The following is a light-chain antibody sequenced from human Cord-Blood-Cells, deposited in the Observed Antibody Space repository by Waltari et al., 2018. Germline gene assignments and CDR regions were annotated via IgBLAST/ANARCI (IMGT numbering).Light chain of an antibody. J-gene: IGKJ3*01. CDR3: QQHNSYPST. V-gene: IGKV1-9*01. CDR2: GAS. Sequence: IQLTPSPSSPSASVGDRVTITCRASQDISSYLAWYQQKPGKAPKLLIYGASTWQSGVPARFSGSGSGTDFTLTISSLQPEDVATYYCQQHNSYPSTFGPGTKVDIK. CDR1: QDISSY.